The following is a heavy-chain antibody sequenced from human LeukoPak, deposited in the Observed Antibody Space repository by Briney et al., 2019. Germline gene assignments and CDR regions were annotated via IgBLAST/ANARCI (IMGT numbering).Heavy chain of an antibody. V-gene: IGHV4-59*01. CDR2: VYYSGST. J-gene: IGHJ4*02. CDR3: ARGYCSGGNCYYSDN. Sequence: PSETLSLTCTVSGGSISNYYWNWIRQPPGKGLEWIGYVYYSGSTNYNPSLKSRVTISVDTSKNQFSLKLSSVTAADTAVYYCARGYCSGGNCYYSDNWGQGTLVTVSS. CDR1: GGSISNYY. D-gene: IGHD2-15*01.